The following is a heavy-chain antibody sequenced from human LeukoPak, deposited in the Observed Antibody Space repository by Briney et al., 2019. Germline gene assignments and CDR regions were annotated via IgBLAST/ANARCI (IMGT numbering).Heavy chain of an antibody. V-gene: IGHV1-2*02. CDR1: GYTFTGYY. Sequence: VASVKVSCKASGYTFTGYYMHWVRQAPGQGLEWMGWINPNSGGTNYAQKFQGRVTMTRDTSISTAYMELGRLRSDDTAVYYCARVQWLVPGYFQHWGQGTLVTVSS. CDR2: INPNSGGT. D-gene: IGHD6-19*01. CDR3: ARVQWLVPGYFQH. J-gene: IGHJ1*01.